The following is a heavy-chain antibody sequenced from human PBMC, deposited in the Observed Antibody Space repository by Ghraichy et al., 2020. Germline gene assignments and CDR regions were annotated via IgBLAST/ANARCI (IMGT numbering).Heavy chain of an antibody. CDR2: ISGTDDST. Sequence: GGSLRLSCADSGFTFNSYAMSWVRQAPGKGLEWVSTISGTDDSTNYADSVKGRFTISRDNSKKTLYLQMNNLRAEDTAVYYCAKYTLPHYFESSGYHDRWGRGTLVTVSS. V-gene: IGHV3-23*01. CDR3: AKYTLPHYFESSGYHDR. D-gene: IGHD3-22*01. J-gene: IGHJ5*02. CDR1: GFTFNSYA.